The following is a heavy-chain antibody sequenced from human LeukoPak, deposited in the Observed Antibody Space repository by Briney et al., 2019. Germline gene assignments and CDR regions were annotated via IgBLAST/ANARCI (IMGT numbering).Heavy chain of an antibody. CDR3: ARDKYVSTISSSLSFAF. CDR1: GFTFRSYG. V-gene: IGHV3-30*02. Sequence: GGSLRLSCAASGFTFRSYGMHWGRQAPGKGLEWMAFIHFDGTNKYYADSVTGRFTVSLDNSKNTLFLQMNSLIFEDTAIYYCARDKYVSTISSSLSFAFWGQGTLVTVSS. D-gene: IGHD6-13*01. CDR2: IHFDGTNK. J-gene: IGHJ4*02.